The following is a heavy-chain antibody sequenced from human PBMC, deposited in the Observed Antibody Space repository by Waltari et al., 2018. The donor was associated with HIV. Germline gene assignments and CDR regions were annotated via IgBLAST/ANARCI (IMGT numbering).Heavy chain of an antibody. D-gene: IGHD6-19*01. CDR1: GFTFSSYW. Sequence: EVQLVASGGGLVQRGGSLRLSCAASGFTFSSYWMTWARQAPGEGLVWCSRINSDGSSTSYADSVKGRFTISRDNAKNTLYLQMNSLRAEDTAVYYCARVGRGWYWFDPWGQGTLVTVSS. CDR2: INSDGSST. V-gene: IGHV3-74*01. CDR3: ARVGRGWYWFDP. J-gene: IGHJ5*02.